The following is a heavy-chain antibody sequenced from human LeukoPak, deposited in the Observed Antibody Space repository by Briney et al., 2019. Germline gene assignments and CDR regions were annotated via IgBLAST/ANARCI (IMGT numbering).Heavy chain of an antibody. J-gene: IGHJ4*02. Sequence: ASVKVSCKASGYTFTGYYMHWVRQAPGQGLEWMGRINPNSGGTNYAQKFQGRVTMTRDTSISTVYMVLNRLRSDDTALYYCARDDLGSGYLMWGQGTLVTVSS. CDR2: INPNSGGT. CDR3: ARDDLGSGYLM. CDR1: GYTFTGYY. V-gene: IGHV1-2*06. D-gene: IGHD3-22*01.